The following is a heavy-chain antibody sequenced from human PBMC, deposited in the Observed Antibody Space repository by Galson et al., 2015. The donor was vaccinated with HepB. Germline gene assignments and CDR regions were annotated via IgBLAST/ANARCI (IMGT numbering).Heavy chain of an antibody. J-gene: IGHJ3*02. Sequence: SLRLSCAASTFIFSTYSMDWVRQAPGKGLEWVSYISSSSTTIYYADSVKGRFTISRDNAKNSLYLQMNSLRAEDTALYYCAKERLGWTTARRGGAFDIWGQGTMVTVSS. CDR3: AKERLGWTTARRGGAFDI. V-gene: IGHV3-48*04. CDR2: ISSSSTTI. D-gene: IGHD4-17*01. CDR1: TFIFSTYS.